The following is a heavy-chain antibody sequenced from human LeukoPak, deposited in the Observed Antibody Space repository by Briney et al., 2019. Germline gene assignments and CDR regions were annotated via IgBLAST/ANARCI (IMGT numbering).Heavy chain of an antibody. CDR2: IRASGRTT. Sequence: GGTLRLSCAASGFNFGNYGMNWVRQAPGKGLEWVSGIRASGRTTDYADSVKGRFTISRDNSKNTLYLQMNSLRAEDTAVYYCAKDRRGYDASHGGYWGQGTLVTVSS. CDR3: AKDRRGYDASHGGY. V-gene: IGHV3-23*01. D-gene: IGHD5-12*01. J-gene: IGHJ4*02. CDR1: GFNFGNYG.